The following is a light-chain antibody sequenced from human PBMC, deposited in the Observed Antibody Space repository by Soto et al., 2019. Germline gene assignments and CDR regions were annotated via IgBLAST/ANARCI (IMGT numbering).Light chain of an antibody. J-gene: IGLJ2*01. CDR3: SSYTTSNTLR. V-gene: IGLV2-14*03. CDR1: ISDVGGYNY. CDR2: DVS. Sequence: QSVLTQPASVSGSPGQSITISCSGSISDVGGYNYVSWYQQHPGKAPKLLIHDVSDRPSGVSNRFSGSKSGNTASLTISRLQAEDEANYYCSSYTTSNTLRFGGGTKLTVL.